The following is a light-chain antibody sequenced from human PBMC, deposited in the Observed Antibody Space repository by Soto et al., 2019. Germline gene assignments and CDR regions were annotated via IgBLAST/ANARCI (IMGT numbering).Light chain of an antibody. V-gene: IGLV1-51*01. Sequence: QSVLTHPPSVSAAPGQKVTISCSGSSSNIGGNSVSWYQQLPGTAPKLLIYDDNKRPSGIPDRFSGSKSGTPATLGITGFQTGDEADYYCGSWDSSLSAYVFGTGTKVTVL. CDR1: SSNIGGNS. CDR3: GSWDSSLSAYV. CDR2: DDN. J-gene: IGLJ1*01.